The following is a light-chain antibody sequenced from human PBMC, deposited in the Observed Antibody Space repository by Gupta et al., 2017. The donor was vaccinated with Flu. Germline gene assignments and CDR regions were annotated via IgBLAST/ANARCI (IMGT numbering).Light chain of an antibody. CDR1: STDFGSYKY. CDR2: DVT. V-gene: IGLV2-14*03. Sequence: SIAISCTGTSTDFGSYKYVSWYQQHPGNAPQLLIYDVTNRPSGVSTRFSGSKSGDTASLTISGLQAEDEADYYCSSCTSSTTLVFGGGTRLTVL. CDR3: SSCTSSTTLV. J-gene: IGLJ2*01.